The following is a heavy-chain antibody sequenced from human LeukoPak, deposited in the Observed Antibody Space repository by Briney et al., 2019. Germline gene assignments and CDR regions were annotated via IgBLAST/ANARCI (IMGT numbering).Heavy chain of an antibody. Sequence: SETLSLTCTVSGGSISSYYWSWIRQPPGKGLEWIGYIYYSGSTNYNPSLKSRVTISVDTSKNQFSLKLSSVTAADTAVYYCATSTSCCHDAFDIWGQGTMVTVSS. D-gene: IGHD2-2*01. V-gene: IGHV4-59*08. CDR3: ATSTSCCHDAFDI. J-gene: IGHJ3*02. CDR1: GGSISSYY. CDR2: IYYSGST.